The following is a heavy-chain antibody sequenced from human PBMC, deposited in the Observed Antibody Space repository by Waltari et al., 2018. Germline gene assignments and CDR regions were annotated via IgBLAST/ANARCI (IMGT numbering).Heavy chain of an antibody. CDR2: SNPILGTA. D-gene: IGHD2-2*01. V-gene: IGHV1-69*13. Sequence: QVQLVQSGAEVKKPGSSVKVSCKASGGTFSSYAISWVRQAPGQGLEWMGRSNPILGTANYAQKFQGRDTITAEKSTGTAYMELSSLRSEDTAVYYGAGEGEGGVPAANWFDPWGQGTLVTVSS. CDR1: GGTFSSYA. CDR3: AGEGEGGVPAANWFDP. J-gene: IGHJ5*02.